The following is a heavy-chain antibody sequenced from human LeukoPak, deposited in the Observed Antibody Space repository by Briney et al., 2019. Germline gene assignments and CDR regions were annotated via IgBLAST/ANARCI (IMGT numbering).Heavy chain of an antibody. Sequence: SETLSLTCAVYGGSFSGSYWNWIRQPPGKGLQWIGEVTHDGRINYNPSLRGRVTISVDTSMNQFSLRLTSVTAADTAFYYCARGRDRSKAGDHWGQGTLVTVSS. D-gene: IGHD5-24*01. CDR3: ARGRDRSKAGDH. CDR1: GGSFSGSY. CDR2: VTHDGRI. J-gene: IGHJ4*02. V-gene: IGHV4-34*01.